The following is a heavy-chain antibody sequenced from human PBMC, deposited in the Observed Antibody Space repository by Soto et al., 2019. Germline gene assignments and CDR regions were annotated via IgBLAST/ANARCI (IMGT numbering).Heavy chain of an antibody. CDR1: GGSISSYY. CDR2: IYYSGST. D-gene: IGHD3-3*01. J-gene: IGHJ5*02. V-gene: IGHV4-59*01. Sequence: SETLSLTCTVSGGSISSYYWSWIRQPPGKGLEWIGYIYYSGSTNYNPSLKSRVTISVDTSKNQFSLKLSSVTAADTAVYYCARFVFNSITIRGGWFDPWGQGTLVTVSS. CDR3: ARFVFNSITIRGGWFDP.